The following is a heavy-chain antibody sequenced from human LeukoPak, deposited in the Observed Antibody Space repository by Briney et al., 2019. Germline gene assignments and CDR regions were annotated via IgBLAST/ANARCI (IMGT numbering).Heavy chain of an antibody. D-gene: IGHD5-12*01. V-gene: IGHV3-30*02. J-gene: IGHJ4*02. CDR1: GFTFSSYG. CDR2: TRYDGSNK. CDR3: ARDVQVATIYPLDY. Sequence: GGSLRLSCAASGFTFSSYGMNWVRQAPGTGLEWMAFTRYDGSNKYYADSVKGRFTISRDNAKNSLYLQMNSLRAEDTALYYCARDVQVATIYPLDYWGQGTLVTVSS.